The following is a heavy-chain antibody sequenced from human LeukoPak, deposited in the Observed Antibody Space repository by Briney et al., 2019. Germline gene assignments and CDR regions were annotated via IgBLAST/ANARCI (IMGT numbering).Heavy chain of an antibody. J-gene: IGHJ5*02. V-gene: IGHV1-2*02. D-gene: IGHD6-13*01. CDR3: ARGRRYSSSWYNWFDP. Sequence: ASVKVSCKASRYTFTGYYMHWVRQAPGQGLELMGWINPNSGVTDYAQNFQGRVTMTRDTSISTAYVELSRLRSDDTAVYYCARGRRYSSSWYNWFDPWGQGTLVTVSS. CDR1: RYTFTGYY. CDR2: INPNSGVT.